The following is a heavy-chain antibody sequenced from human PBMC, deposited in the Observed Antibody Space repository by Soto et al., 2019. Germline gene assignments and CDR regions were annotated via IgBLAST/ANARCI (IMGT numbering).Heavy chain of an antibody. Sequence: GGSLRLSCVTSQFTFSGYSMNWVRQAPGKGLEWVSCISASSGYIYYADSVKGRFTISRDNAENSLYLQMNSLRAEDTAVYYCARSYSSSWYIYYYYGMDVWGQGTTVTVPS. CDR3: ARSYSSSWYIYYYYGMDV. J-gene: IGHJ6*02. CDR2: ISASSGYI. CDR1: QFTFSGYS. D-gene: IGHD6-13*01. V-gene: IGHV3-21*04.